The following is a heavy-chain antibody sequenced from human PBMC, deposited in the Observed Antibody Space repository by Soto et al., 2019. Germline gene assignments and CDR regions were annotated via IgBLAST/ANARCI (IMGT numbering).Heavy chain of an antibody. J-gene: IGHJ5*02. CDR2: INHSGST. Sequence: PSEILSLTCAVYGGYFSGYYWSWIRQPPGKGLEWIGEINHSGSTNYNPSLKSRVTISVDTSKNQFSLKLSSVTAADTAVYYCARSGNWFDPWGQGTLVTVSS. V-gene: IGHV4-34*01. CDR1: GGYFSGYY. CDR3: ARSGNWFDP.